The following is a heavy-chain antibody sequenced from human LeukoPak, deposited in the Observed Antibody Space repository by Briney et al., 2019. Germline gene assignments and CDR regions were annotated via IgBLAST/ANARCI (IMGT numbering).Heavy chain of an antibody. CDR1: GGSISSGDYS. J-gene: IGHJ3*02. V-gene: IGHV4-30-4*01. Sequence: SETLSLTCTVSGGSISSGDYSWSWIRQPPGKGLEWIGYIYYSGSTYYNPSLKSRVTISVDTSKNQFSLKLSSVTAADTAVYYCARVSAMVNPDAFDIWGQGTMVTVSS. D-gene: IGHD5-18*01. CDR2: IYYSGST. CDR3: ARVSAMVNPDAFDI.